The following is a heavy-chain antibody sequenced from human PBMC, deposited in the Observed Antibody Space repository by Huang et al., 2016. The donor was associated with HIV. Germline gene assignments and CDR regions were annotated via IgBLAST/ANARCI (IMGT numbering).Heavy chain of an antibody. V-gene: IGHV1-18*01. CDR2: SSADKGNT. CDR3: ARDPFGITGTTAGPFDY. CDR1: GYTFSSYG. Sequence: QVQLVQSGAEVKKPGASVKVSCKASGYTFSSYGISWVRQAPGQGLEWMGWSSADKGNTNDAQKLQGRVTMTTDTSTSTAYMEVRTLRSDDTAVYYCARDPFGITGTTAGPFDYWGQGTLVTVSS. J-gene: IGHJ4*02. D-gene: IGHD1-7*01.